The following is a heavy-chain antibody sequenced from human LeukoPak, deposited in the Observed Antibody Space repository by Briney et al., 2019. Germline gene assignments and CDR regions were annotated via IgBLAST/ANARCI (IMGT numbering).Heavy chain of an antibody. D-gene: IGHD1-26*01. Sequence: ASVKVSCKAAGYTFTSYDINWVRQAPGQGLEWMGWMNPNSGNTGYAQKFQGRVTITADESTSTAYLELSSLRSEDTAVYYCARDYSGPSSYWGQGTLVTVSS. V-gene: IGHV1-8*03. CDR1: GYTFTSYD. CDR2: MNPNSGNT. J-gene: IGHJ1*01. CDR3: ARDYSGPSSY.